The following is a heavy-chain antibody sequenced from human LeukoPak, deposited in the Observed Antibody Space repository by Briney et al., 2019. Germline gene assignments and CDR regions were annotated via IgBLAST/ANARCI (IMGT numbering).Heavy chain of an antibody. D-gene: IGHD3-22*01. V-gene: IGHV3-30-3*01. CDR3: ARDSDSSGPNWCDP. CDR2: ISYDGSNK. CDR1: GFTFSSYA. Sequence: GGSLRLSCAASGFTFSSYAMYWVRQAPGKGLGWVAVISYDGSNKYYADSVKGRFTISRDNSKNTLYLQMNSLRAEDTAVYYCARDSDSSGPNWCDPWGQGPLVTVSS. J-gene: IGHJ5*02.